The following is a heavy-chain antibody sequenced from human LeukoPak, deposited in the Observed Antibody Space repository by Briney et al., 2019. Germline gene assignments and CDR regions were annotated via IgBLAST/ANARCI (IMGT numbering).Heavy chain of an antibody. V-gene: IGHV3-23*01. CDR1: GFTFSSYA. Sequence: GGSLRLPCAASGFTFSSYAMSWVRQAPGKGLEWVSAISGSGGSTYYADSVKGRFTISRDNSKNTLYLQMNSLRAEDTAVYYCAKWAKGYCSGGSCYGGLDYWGQGTLVTVSS. J-gene: IGHJ4*02. CDR2: ISGSGGST. D-gene: IGHD2-15*01. CDR3: AKWAKGYCSGGSCYGGLDY.